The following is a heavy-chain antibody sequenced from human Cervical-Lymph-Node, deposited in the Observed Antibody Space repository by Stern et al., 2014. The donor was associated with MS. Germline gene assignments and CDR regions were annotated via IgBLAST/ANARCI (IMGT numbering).Heavy chain of an antibody. CDR2: VFPGGSDI. CDR3: ARQRYFDY. J-gene: IGHJ4*02. V-gene: IGHV5-51*01. CDR1: GYPFTSYW. Sequence: EVQLVQSGPEVKRPGESLKISCQASGYPFTSYWIGWVRQLPGKGLEWIAIVFPGGSDIRYSPSFQGQVTISADKSSSTAYLKWNNLKASDTAIYYCARQRYFDYWGQGTLVTVSS.